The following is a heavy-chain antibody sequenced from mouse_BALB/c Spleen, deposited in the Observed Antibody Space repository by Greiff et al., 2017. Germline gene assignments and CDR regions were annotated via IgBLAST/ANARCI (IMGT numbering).Heavy chain of an antibody. CDR1: GYTFTDYD. V-gene: IGHV1S137*01. Sequence: QVHVKQSGAELVRPGVSVKISCKGSGYTFTDYDMHWVKQSHAKSLEWIGVISTYYGDASYNQKFKGKATMTVDKSSSTAYMELARLTSEDSAIYYCARGEYGNFSWFAYWGQGTLVTVSA. CDR3: ARGEYGNFSWFAY. CDR2: ISTYYGDA. J-gene: IGHJ3*01. D-gene: IGHD2-10*02.